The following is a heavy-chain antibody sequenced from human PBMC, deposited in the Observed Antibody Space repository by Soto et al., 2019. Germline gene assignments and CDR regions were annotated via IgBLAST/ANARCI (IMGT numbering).Heavy chain of an antibody. D-gene: IGHD3-22*01. J-gene: IGHJ3*02. Sequence: PGGSLRLSCAASGFTFSSYAMSWVRQAPGKGLEWVSAISGSGGSTYYADSVKGRFTISRDNSKNTLYLQMNSLRAEDTAVYYCARDPGYYYDSSGYFDIWGQGTMVT. CDR3: ARDPGYYYDSSGYFDI. CDR2: ISGSGGST. CDR1: GFTFSSYA. V-gene: IGHV3-23*01.